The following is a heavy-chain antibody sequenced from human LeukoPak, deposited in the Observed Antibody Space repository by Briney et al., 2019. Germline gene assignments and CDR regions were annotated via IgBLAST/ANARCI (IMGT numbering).Heavy chain of an antibody. CDR3: ATKQWLAPPPDS. V-gene: IGHV3-74*01. CDR1: GFTFSKYW. CDR2: INTDGTVT. J-gene: IGHJ4*02. D-gene: IGHD6-19*01. Sequence: GGSLRLSCSASGFTFSKYWMLWVRQAPGKGLESVSRINTDGTVTTYADSVKGRFTVSRDNADNTMFLQMNNVRDEDTAVYYCATKQWLAPPPDSWGQGTPVTVSS.